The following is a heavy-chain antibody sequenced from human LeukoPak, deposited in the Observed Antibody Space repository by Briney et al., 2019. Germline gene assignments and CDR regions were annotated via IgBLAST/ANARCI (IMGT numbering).Heavy chain of an antibody. CDR2: ISSSSTTI. CDR1: GFTFSSYS. D-gene: IGHD1-26*01. Sequence: GGSLRLSCAASGFTFSSYSMNWVRQAPGKGLEWVSFISSSSTTIYYADSVRGRFTISRDNAKNSLYLQVNSLRDEDTAVYYCAKSESYRFDYWGQGTLVTVSS. V-gene: IGHV3-48*02. CDR3: AKSESYRFDY. J-gene: IGHJ4*02.